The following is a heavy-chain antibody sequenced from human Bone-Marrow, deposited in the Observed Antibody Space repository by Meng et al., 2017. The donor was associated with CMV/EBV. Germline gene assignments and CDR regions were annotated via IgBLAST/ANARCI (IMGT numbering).Heavy chain of an antibody. CDR3: ARAGYYDSSGYHPPGH. CDR2: TSADGNIE. Sequence: GGSLRLSCSTSGFSFNRYPMLWVRQAPGKGLEWVAITSADGNIEYYADSVKGRFTISRDNAKNTLYLEMNSLGVEDTAVFYCARAGYYDSSGYHPPGHWGQGTRVTGSS. J-gene: IGHJ4*02. D-gene: IGHD3-22*01. V-gene: IGHV3-30-3*01. CDR1: GFSFNRYP.